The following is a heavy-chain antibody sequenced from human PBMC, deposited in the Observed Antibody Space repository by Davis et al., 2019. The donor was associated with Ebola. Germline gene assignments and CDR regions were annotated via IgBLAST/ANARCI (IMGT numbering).Heavy chain of an antibody. CDR3: ARTRGELLSPHDAFDI. D-gene: IGHD1-26*01. CDR1: GGSISSHY. J-gene: IGHJ3*02. Sequence: PSETLSLTCTVSGGSISSHYWSWIRQPPGKGLEWIGYIYYSGSTNYNPSLKSRVTISVDTSKNQFSLKLSSVTAADTAVYYCARTRGELLSPHDAFDIWGQGTMVTVSS. V-gene: IGHV4-59*08. CDR2: IYYSGST.